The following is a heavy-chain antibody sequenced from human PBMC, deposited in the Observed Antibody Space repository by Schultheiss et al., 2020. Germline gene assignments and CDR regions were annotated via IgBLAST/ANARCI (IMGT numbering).Heavy chain of an antibody. Sequence: SETLSLTCTVSGGSISSYYWSWIRQPPGKGLEWIGYIYYSGSTYYNPSLKSQVTISVDTSKNQFSLKLSSVTAADTAVYYCARGSLLDRRSYFDYWGQGTLVTVAS. V-gene: IGHV4-59*12. CDR1: GGSISSYY. J-gene: IGHJ4*02. CDR3: ARGSLLDRRSYFDY. CDR2: IYYSGST. D-gene: IGHD1-14*01.